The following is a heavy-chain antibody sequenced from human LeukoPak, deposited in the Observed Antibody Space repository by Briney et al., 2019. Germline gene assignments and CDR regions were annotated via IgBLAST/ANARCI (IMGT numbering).Heavy chain of an antibody. J-gene: IGHJ5*02. CDR3: ARESAVFHPGWFDP. V-gene: IGHV3-64*01. Sequence: GGSLRLSCAASGFTFSSYAMHWVRQAPGKGLEYVSAISSNGGSTYYANSVKGRFTISRDNSKNTLYLQMGSLRAEDMAVCYCARESAVFHPGWFDPWGQGTLVTVSS. CDR1: GFTFSSYA. D-gene: IGHD2-21*01. CDR2: ISSNGGST.